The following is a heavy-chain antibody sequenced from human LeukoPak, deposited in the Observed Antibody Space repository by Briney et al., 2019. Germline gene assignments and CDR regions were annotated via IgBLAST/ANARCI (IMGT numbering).Heavy chain of an antibody. CDR3: AADSSGYYYFDY. D-gene: IGHD3-22*01. CDR2: IYYSGST. Sequence: PSETLSLTCTVSGGSISSYYWSWIRQPPGKGLEWIGYIYYSGSTNYNPSLKSRVTTSVDTSKNQFSLKLSSVTAADTAVYYCAADSSGYYYFDYWGQGTLVTVSS. J-gene: IGHJ4*02. V-gene: IGHV4-59*08. CDR1: GGSISSYY.